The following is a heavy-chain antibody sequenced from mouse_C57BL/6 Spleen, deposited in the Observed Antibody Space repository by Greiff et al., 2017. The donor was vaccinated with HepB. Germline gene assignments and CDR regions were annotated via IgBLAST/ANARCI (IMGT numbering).Heavy chain of an antibody. V-gene: IGHV1-15*01. D-gene: IGHD1-1*01. CDR3: TREGTTVVFDY. CDR2: IDPETGGT. J-gene: IGHJ2*01. CDR1: GYTFTDYE. Sequence: QVQLQQSGAELVRPGASVTLSCKASGYTFTDYEMHWVKQTPVHGLEWIGAIDPETGGTAYNQKFKGKAILTADKSSSTAYMELRSLTSEDSAVYYCTREGTTVVFDYWGQGTTLTVSS.